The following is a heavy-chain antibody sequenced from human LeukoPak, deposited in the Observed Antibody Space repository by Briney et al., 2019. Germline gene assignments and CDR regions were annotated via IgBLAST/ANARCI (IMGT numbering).Heavy chain of an antibody. Sequence: GGSLRLSCAASGFTFSDYYMTWIRQAPGKGLQWISFINSRGTSTYYADSVKGRFTISRDNAKNSLYLQMNSLRAEDTAVYYRARDRTSSSLDYWGQGTLVTVSS. CDR2: INSRGTST. J-gene: IGHJ4*02. V-gene: IGHV3-11*01. CDR3: ARDRTSSSLDY. CDR1: GFTFSDYY. D-gene: IGHD6-6*01.